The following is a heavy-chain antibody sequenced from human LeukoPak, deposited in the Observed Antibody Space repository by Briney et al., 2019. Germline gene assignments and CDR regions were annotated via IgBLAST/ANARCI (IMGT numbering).Heavy chain of an antibody. CDR2: MNPSSGVT. J-gene: IGHJ4*02. Sequence: ASVRVSCKASGYTFSGYQVHWLRQAPGQGLEWMGRMNPSSGVTNYAQKFQGRVTMTRDTSINTAYLDLSALKSDDTAVYYCARGVSDYWGQGTLVTVSS. CDR3: ARGVSDY. D-gene: IGHD3-16*02. CDR1: GYTFSGYQ. V-gene: IGHV1-2*06.